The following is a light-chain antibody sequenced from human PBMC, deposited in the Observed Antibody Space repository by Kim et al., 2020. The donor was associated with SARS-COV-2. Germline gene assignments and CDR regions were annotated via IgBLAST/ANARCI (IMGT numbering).Light chain of an antibody. J-gene: IGKJ1*01. CDR2: TAS. CDR3: QQYGDPTRT. CDR1: RGVGGSY. V-gene: IGKV3-20*01. Sequence: SQGERATLSCGAIRGVGGSYFARYQRKPGPAPRLLIYTASGRAAGIPDRFSGGGSGTYFTLTVARLEPEDFSVYYCQQYGDPTRTFGQGTKVGIK.